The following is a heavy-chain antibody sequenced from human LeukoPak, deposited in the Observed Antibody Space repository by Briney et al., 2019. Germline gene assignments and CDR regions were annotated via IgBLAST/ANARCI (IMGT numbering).Heavy chain of an antibody. J-gene: IGHJ6*02. CDR3: ARDTSLHYDSSGYYSYYYGMDV. D-gene: IGHD3-22*01. CDR1: GGPISSYY. Sequence: SETLSLTCTVSGGPISSYYWSWIRQPPGKGLEWIGYIYYSGSTNYNPSLKSRVTISVDTSKNQFSLKLSSVTAADTAVYYCARDTSLHYDSSGYYSYYYGMDVWGQGTTVTVSS. V-gene: IGHV4-59*01. CDR2: IYYSGST.